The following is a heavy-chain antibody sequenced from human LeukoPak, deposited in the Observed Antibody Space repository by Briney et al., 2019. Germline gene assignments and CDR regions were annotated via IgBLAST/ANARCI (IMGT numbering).Heavy chain of an antibody. CDR1: GFTLSNYG. CDR2: IWYDGSNK. V-gene: IGHV3-33*01. Sequence: PGGSLRLSCAASGFTLSNYGMHWVRQAPGKGLEWVAVIWYDGSNKYCSDPVKGRFTISRDNSKNTLYLQMNSLRAEDTAVYYCATTASRGPQSAEYFQYWGQGTLVTVSS. CDR3: ATTASRGPQSAEYFQY. J-gene: IGHJ1*01.